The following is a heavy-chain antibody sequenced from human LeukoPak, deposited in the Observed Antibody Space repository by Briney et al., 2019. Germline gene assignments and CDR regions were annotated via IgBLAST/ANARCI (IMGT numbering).Heavy chain of an antibody. V-gene: IGHV4-59*01. CDR3: ARGGSSWLRGAFDI. D-gene: IGHD6-13*01. CDR1: GGSISSYY. CDR2: IYYSGST. Sequence: KPSETLSLTCTVSGGSISSYYWSWIRQPPGKGLEWIGYIYYSGSTNYNPSLKSRVTISVDTSKNQFSLKLSSVTAADTAVYYCARGGSSWLRGAFDIWGQGTMVTVSS. J-gene: IGHJ3*02.